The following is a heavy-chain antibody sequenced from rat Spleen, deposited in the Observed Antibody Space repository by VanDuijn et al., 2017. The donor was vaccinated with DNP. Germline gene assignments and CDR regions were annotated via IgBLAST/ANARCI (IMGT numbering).Heavy chain of an antibody. J-gene: IGHJ2*01. CDR2: ISHDGSST. Sequence: EVQLVESGGGLVQPGRSLKLSCAASGFTFSDYYMAWVRQAPKKGLEWVAIISHDGSSTYYPDSVKGRFTVSRDDAGNTLYLQMNSLRSEDTATYYCAREGYEYSFDYWGQGVMVTVSS. CDR3: AREGYEYSFDY. D-gene: IGHD4-3*01. V-gene: IGHV5-7*01. CDR1: GFTFSDYY.